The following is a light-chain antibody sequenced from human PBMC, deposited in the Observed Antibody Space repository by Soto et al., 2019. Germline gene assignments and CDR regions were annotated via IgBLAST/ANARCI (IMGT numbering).Light chain of an antibody. J-gene: IGKJ2*01. V-gene: IGKV3-20*01. CDR1: QRITNNF. CDR3: QQYGRSPFT. CDR2: GAS. Sequence: EIVLTQSPGALSLSPGERATLSCRASQRITNNFLAWFQQKPGLAPRLLIHGASTRASGVPGRISGGGSGTDFVLTISRLEPEDFAVYYCQQYGRSPFTFGQGTKLQIK.